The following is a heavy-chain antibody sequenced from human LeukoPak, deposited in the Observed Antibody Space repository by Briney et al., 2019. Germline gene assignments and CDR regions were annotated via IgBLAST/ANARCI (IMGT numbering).Heavy chain of an antibody. CDR1: GGSISSYY. CDR2: IYYSGSA. CDR3: ARGRLWGFIDY. V-gene: IGHV4-59*01. J-gene: IGHJ4*02. Sequence: SETLSLTCTVSGGSISSYYWSWIRQPPGKGLEWIGYIYYSGSANYNPSLKSRVTISVDTSKNQFSLKLSSVTAADTAVYYCARGRLWGFIDYWGQGTLVTVSS. D-gene: IGHD2/OR15-2a*01.